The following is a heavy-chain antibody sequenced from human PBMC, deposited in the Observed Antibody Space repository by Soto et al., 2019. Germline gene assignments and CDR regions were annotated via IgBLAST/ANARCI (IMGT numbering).Heavy chain of an antibody. CDR3: ARSLRGYYYYYMDV. D-gene: IGHD3-16*02. V-gene: IGHV1-2*04. Sequence: GASVKVSCKASGYTFTGYYMHWVRQAPGQGLEWMGWINPNSGGTNYAQKFQGWVTTTRDTSISTAYMELSRLRSDDTAVYYCARSLRGYYYYYMDVWGKGTTVTVSS. CDR2: INPNSGGT. CDR1: GYTFTGYY. J-gene: IGHJ6*03.